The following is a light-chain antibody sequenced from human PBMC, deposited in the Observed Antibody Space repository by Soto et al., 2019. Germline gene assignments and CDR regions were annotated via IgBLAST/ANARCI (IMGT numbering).Light chain of an antibody. CDR1: QSVLYSSNNKNY. CDR2: WTS. CDR3: QQYYSIPWT. Sequence: DIVMTQSPDSLAVSLGERATINCKSSQSVLYSSNNKNYLAWYQLKPGQPPKLLIYWTSTRESGVPDRFSGSGSGTDFTLTISSLQAEDVAVYYCQQYYSIPWTFGQGTKVEIK. V-gene: IGKV4-1*01. J-gene: IGKJ1*01.